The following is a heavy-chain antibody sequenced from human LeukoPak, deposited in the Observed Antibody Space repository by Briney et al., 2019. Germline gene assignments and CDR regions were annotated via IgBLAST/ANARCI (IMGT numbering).Heavy chain of an antibody. V-gene: IGHV1-69*05. J-gene: IGHJ4*02. CDR2: IIPIFGTA. Sequence: SVKLSCKASGDTFSSYAISWVRQAPGQGLEWMGRIIPIFGTANYTQKLQGRVTITTDESTSTAYMELSSLRSEDTAVYYCAREGSYYDFWSGPDYWGQGTLVTVSS. CDR1: GDTFSSYA. CDR3: AREGSYYDFWSGPDY. D-gene: IGHD3-3*01.